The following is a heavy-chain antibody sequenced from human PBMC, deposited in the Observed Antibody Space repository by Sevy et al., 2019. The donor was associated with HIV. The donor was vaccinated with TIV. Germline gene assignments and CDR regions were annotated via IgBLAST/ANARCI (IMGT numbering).Heavy chain of an antibody. J-gene: IGHJ6*02. CDR2: ISGNNDYT. V-gene: IGHV1-18*01. CDR3: ARDRNNYDSSGYPKGMDV. D-gene: IGHD3-22*01. Sequence: ASVKVSCKASGYTFTRYGISWVRQAPGQGLEWMGWISGNNDYTNYAQKIQGRVTMTTDTSTRVAYMELRSLRSDETAVYYCARDRNNYDSSGYPKGMDVWGQGTTVTVSS. CDR1: GYTFTRYG.